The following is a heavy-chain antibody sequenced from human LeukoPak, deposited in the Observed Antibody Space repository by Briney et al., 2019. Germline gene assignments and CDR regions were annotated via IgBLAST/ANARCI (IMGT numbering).Heavy chain of an antibody. J-gene: IGHJ4*02. CDR3: AKDDFDY. V-gene: IGHV3-33*06. Sequence: GVSLRLSCAASGFTFSSYGMHWVRQAPGKGLVGGAVIWYDGSNKYYADSVKGRFTISRDNSKSTLYLKMNSLRAADTAVYYFAKDDFDYWGQGTLVSVSS. CDR2: IWYDGSNK. CDR1: GFTFSSYG.